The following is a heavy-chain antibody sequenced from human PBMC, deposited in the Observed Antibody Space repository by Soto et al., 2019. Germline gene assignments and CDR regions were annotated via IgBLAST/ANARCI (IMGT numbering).Heavy chain of an antibody. CDR3: AGWEQWLALDY. CDR2: IHISGTT. Sequence: QVQLQESGPRTVEPSETLSLICNVSGGSLSNYYWSWIRRPPGKGLEWLGYIHISGTTNYNPSLKSRVTLSADTSKSHFSLKLTSMTAAATAVYYCAGWEQWLALDYWGQGILVTVSS. D-gene: IGHD6-19*01. J-gene: IGHJ4*02. V-gene: IGHV4-59*01. CDR1: GGSLSNYY.